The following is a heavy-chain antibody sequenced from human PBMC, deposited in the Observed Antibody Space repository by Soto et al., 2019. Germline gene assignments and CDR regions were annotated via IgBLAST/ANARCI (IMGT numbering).Heavy chain of an antibody. Sequence: QLQLQESGPGLVKPSETLSLTCTVSGGSISSRSHYWGWIRQSPGKHLGWIGSSFYRGSTHYNPSLKTRVTISADTSKNQVSLKLYSVTAADTAVYYCATADGFGVVTPFFEYWGQGILVTVSS. J-gene: IGHJ4*02. CDR3: ATADGFGVVTPFFEY. CDR2: SFYRGST. D-gene: IGHD3-3*01. CDR1: GGSISSRSHY. V-gene: IGHV4-39*01.